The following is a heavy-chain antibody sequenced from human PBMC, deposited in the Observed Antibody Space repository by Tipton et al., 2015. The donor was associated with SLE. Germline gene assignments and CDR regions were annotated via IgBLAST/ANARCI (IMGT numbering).Heavy chain of an antibody. D-gene: IGHD1-26*01. J-gene: IGHJ3*02. CDR1: GGSITNHY. Sequence: LRLSCTVSGGSITNHYWNWIRQPPGEGREWIGYIHYSGTTHDNPSLKSRVTMSVDMSKNQFSLRLTSVTAADTAVYYCARTLGAIAHTVYDAFDIWGQGKMVTVSS. CDR3: ARTLGAIAHTVYDAFDI. CDR2: IHYSGTT. V-gene: IGHV4-59*11.